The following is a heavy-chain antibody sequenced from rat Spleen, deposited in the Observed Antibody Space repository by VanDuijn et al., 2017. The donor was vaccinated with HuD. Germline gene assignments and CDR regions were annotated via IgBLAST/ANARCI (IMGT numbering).Heavy chain of an antibody. Sequence: EVQLAGSGGGLVQPGRSLKLSCAASGFTFSDYYMAWVRQAPTKGLEWVATISYGDSSGHSSTYYRDSVKGRFTISTDNAKSTLSLQMDSLRSEDTATYYCARRHYGYTDYFDYWGQGVMVTVSS. CDR2: ISYGDSSGHSST. CDR3: ARRHYGYTDYFDY. D-gene: IGHD1-9*01. J-gene: IGHJ2*01. CDR1: GFTFSDYY. V-gene: IGHV5-7*01.